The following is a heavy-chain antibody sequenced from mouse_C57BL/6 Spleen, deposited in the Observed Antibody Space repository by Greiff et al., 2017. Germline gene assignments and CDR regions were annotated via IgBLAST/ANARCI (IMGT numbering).Heavy chain of an antibody. V-gene: IGHV5-9*01. Sequence: EVMLVESGGGLVKPGGSLKLSCAASGFTFSSYTMSWVRQTPEKRLEWVATISGGGGNTYYPDSVKGRFTISRDNAKNTLYLQLSRLRSEDTALYYCASQKDYYGSSWAAGFAYWGQGTLVTVSA. CDR3: ASQKDYYGSSWAAGFAY. CDR1: GFTFSSYT. CDR2: ISGGGGNT. D-gene: IGHD1-1*01. J-gene: IGHJ3*01.